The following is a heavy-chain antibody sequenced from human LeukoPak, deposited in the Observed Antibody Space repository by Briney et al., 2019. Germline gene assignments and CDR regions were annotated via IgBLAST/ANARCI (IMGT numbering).Heavy chain of an antibody. CDR1: XGXXSXXX. CDR3: ARGWDYDSGGRPTAYVY. CDR2: IIPIFGTA. V-gene: IGHV1-69*01. J-gene: IGHJ4*02. Sequence: VXXXXSXGXXSXXXINWVRQAPGPGLEWMGGIIPIFGTANYAQKFQGRVTITADESTSTVYLELNSLKSEDTAIYYCARGWDYDSGGRPTAYVYWGQGTLVTVSS. D-gene: IGHD3-22*01.